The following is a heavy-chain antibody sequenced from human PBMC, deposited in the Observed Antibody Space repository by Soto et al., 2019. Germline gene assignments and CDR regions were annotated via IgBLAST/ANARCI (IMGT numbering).Heavy chain of an antibody. Sequence: GGSLRLSCAASGFTFSSYSMNWVRQAPGKGLEWVSSISSSSSYIYYADSVKGRFTISRDNAKNSLYLQMNSLRAEDTAAYYCARAYYDFWSGYYRGYFDYWGQGTLVTVSS. D-gene: IGHD3-3*01. CDR3: ARAYYDFWSGYYRGYFDY. V-gene: IGHV3-21*01. J-gene: IGHJ4*02. CDR2: ISSSSSYI. CDR1: GFTFSSYS.